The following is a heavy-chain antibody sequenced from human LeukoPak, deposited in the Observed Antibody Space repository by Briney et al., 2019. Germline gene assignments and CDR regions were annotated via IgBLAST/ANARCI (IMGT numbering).Heavy chain of an antibody. J-gene: IGHJ4*02. D-gene: IGHD3-10*01. V-gene: IGHV4-39*07. CDR1: GGSIATNAYL. CDR3: ARGRVYYGSGIHY. Sequence: SETLSLTCTVSGGSIATNAYLWAWIRQPPGRGLEWIASIFYSGSTYYHPSLKSRVTISVDTSKNQFSLKLSSVTAADTAVYYCARGRVYYGSGIHYWGQGTLVTVSS. CDR2: IFYSGST.